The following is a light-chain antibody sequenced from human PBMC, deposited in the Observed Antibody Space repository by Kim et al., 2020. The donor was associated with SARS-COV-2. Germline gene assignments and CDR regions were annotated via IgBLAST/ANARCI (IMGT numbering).Light chain of an antibody. CDR2: GAS. V-gene: IGKV3-15*01. CDR1: QSIGIY. CDR3: QQYNDWPPGDT. Sequence: SPGERATLSCRASQSIGIYLAWYQQKPGQAPRLLIYGASTRATGVPARFSGSGSGTEFTLTITRLQSEDFAIYYCQQYNDWPPGDTFGQGTKLEI. J-gene: IGKJ2*01.